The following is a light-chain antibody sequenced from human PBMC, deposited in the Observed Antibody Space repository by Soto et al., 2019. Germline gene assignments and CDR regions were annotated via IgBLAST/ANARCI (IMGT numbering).Light chain of an antibody. CDR2: GAS. J-gene: IGKJ5*01. CDR1: QSVRSF. CDR3: QQRHNWPPRT. V-gene: IGKV3-11*01. Sequence: EVVLTQFPATLSLSPGERATLSCKASQSVRSFLAWYQQRPGQAPTLLIYGASNRAAGIPARFSGSGSGTDFTLTINSLQSEDFAVYYCQQRHNWPPRTFGQGTKLEMK.